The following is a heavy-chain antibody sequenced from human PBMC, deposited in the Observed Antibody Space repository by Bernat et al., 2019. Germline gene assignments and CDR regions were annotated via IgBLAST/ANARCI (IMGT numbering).Heavy chain of an antibody. CDR2: ISGRGGST. CDR3: AKEFNSYYDFWSGYFQAPDPPLGSNFDY. CDR1: GFTFSSYA. J-gene: IGHJ4*02. Sequence: EVQLVESGGGLVQPGGSLRLSCAASGFTFSSYAMSWVRQAPGKGLEWVSAISGRGGSTYYADSVKGRFTISRDNSKNTLYLQMNSLRAEDTAVYYCAKEFNSYYDFWSGYFQAPDPPLGSNFDYWGQGTLVTVSS. V-gene: IGHV3-23*04. D-gene: IGHD3-3*01.